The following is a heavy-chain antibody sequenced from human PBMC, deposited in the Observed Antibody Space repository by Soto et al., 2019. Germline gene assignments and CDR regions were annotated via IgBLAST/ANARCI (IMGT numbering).Heavy chain of an antibody. CDR1: GFTFSSYA. Sequence: EVQLLESGGGLVQPGGSLRLSCAASGFTFSSYAMSWVRQAPGKGLEWVSGISASGGSTYYADSAKGRFTISRDNSKNTLYLQMNSLRAEDTAVYYCANARIAAAGTGNDYWGQGTLVTVSS. V-gene: IGHV3-23*01. D-gene: IGHD6-13*01. J-gene: IGHJ4*02. CDR3: ANARIAAAGTGNDY. CDR2: ISASGGST.